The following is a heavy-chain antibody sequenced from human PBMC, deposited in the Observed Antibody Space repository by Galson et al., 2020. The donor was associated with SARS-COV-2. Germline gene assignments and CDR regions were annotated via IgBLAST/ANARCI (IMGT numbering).Heavy chain of an antibody. D-gene: IGHD2-2*02. J-gene: IGHJ6*02. CDR2: MNTNSGNT. CDR1: GYTFTSYA. CDR3: ASGGYCSSTSCYKGPDYYYYYGMDV. Sequence: GESLKISCKASGYTFTSYAINWVRQATGQGLEWMGWMNTNSGNTGYAQKFQGRVTMTRNTSISTAYMELSSLGSEDTAVYYCASGGYCSSTSCYKGPDYYYYYGMDVWGQGTTVTVSS. V-gene: IGHV1-8*01.